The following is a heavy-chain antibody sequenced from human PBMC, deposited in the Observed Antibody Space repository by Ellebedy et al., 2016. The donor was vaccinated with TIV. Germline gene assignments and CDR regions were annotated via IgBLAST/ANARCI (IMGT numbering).Heavy chain of an antibody. J-gene: IGHJ6*02. CDR1: GYTFNGYY. D-gene: IGHD3-10*01. CDR2: INPNSGGT. CDR3: ARDRSGYVSGNYSYGLDV. Sequence: ASVKVSCKASGYTFNGYYIHWVRQAPGQGLEWMGWINPNSGGTHYAPKFQGRVAMTRDTSISTAYMELSRLRSDDTALYYCARDRSGYVSGNYSYGLDVWGQGTMVIVSS. V-gene: IGHV1-2*02.